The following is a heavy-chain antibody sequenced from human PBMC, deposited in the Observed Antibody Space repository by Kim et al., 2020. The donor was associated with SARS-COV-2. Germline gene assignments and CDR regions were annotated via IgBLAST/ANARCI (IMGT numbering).Heavy chain of an antibody. Sequence: SRVTISVDTSKNQFSLKLSSVTAADTAVYYCARGEYYYDSSGYYSLPFDYWGQGTLVTVSS. CDR3: ARGEYYYDSSGYYSLPFDY. J-gene: IGHJ4*02. V-gene: IGHV4-59*09. D-gene: IGHD3-22*01.